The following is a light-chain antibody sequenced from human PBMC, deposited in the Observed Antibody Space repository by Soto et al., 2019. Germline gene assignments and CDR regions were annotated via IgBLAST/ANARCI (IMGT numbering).Light chain of an antibody. V-gene: IGKV3-11*01. CDR3: QQRYSWLRV. J-gene: IGKJ1*01. CDR1: PSVSSS. CDR2: SGY. Sequence: FVVTQSPDTLSLSPGERATLSCRASPSVSSSVAWYQHKPVQSPMLVIYSGYKRATGIPARFSGSGSGTDFTLTISGLEVYDFAIYYGQQRYSWLRVFGQGTKVEVK.